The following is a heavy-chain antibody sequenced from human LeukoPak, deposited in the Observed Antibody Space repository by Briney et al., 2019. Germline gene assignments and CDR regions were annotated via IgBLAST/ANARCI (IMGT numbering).Heavy chain of an antibody. V-gene: IGHV3-43*01. CDR3: AKEGSYSSSWNGLDY. CDR1: GFTFDDYT. D-gene: IGHD6-13*01. J-gene: IGHJ4*02. CDR2: ISWDGGST. Sequence: GGSLRLSCAASGFTFDDYTMHRVRQAPGKGLEWVSLISWDGGSTYYADSVKGRFTISRDNSKNSLYLQMNSLRTEDTALYYCAKEGSYSSSWNGLDYWGQGTLVTVSS.